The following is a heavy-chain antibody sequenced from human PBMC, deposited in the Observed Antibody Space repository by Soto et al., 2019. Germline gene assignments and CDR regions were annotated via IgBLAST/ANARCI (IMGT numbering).Heavy chain of an antibody. J-gene: IGHJ3*02. CDR1: GGSISSYY. CDR3: ARVRISIVVVPAARRPDAFDI. CDR2: IYYSGST. Sequence: SETLSLTCTVSGGSISSYYWSWIRQPPGKGLEWIGYIYYSGSTNYNPPLKSRVTISVDTSKNQFSLKLSSVTAADTAVYYCARVRISIVVVPAARRPDAFDIWGQGTMVTVSS. V-gene: IGHV4-59*01. D-gene: IGHD2-2*01.